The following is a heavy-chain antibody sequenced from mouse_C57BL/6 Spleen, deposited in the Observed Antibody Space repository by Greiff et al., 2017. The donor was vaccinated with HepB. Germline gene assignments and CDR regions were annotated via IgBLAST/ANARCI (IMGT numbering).Heavy chain of an antibody. CDR2: ISSGGSYT. Sequence: EVQLQQSGGDLVKPGGSLKLSCAASGFTFSSYGMSWVRQTPDKRLEWVATISSGGSYTYYPDSVKGRFTISRDNAKNTLYLQMSSLKSEDTAMYYCARDTVVEEWYFEVWGTGTTVTVSS. CDR1: GFTFSSYG. V-gene: IGHV5-6*01. J-gene: IGHJ1*03. D-gene: IGHD1-1*01. CDR3: ARDTVVEEWYFEV.